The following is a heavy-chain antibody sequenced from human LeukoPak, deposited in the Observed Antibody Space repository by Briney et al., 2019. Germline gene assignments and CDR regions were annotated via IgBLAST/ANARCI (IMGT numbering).Heavy chain of an antibody. D-gene: IGHD3-10*01. CDR2: FSHRGST. CDR3: VTEQLGDDNFDY. V-gene: IGHV4-34*01. Sequence: PSETLSLTCAVYGGSFSGYYWSWIRQPPGKGLEWIGEFSHRGSTNYNPSLKGRVTISVDTSKNQFSLKLNSVTAADTAVYYCVTEQLGDDNFDYWGQGTLVTVSS. J-gene: IGHJ4*02. CDR1: GGSFSGYY.